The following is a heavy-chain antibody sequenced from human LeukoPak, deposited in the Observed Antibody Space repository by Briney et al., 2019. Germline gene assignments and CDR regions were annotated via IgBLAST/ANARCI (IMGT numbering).Heavy chain of an antibody. J-gene: IGHJ4*02. CDR3: ARDPGYGLGVDYGDY. Sequence: GGSLRLSCAASGFTVSGNYMSWVRQAPGKGLEWLSVIQRGGNTYYADSVKGRFTISRDSSKNTVFLQMDSLRAEDTAVYYCARDPGYGLGVDYGDYWGQGTLVTVSS. CDR2: IQRGGNT. CDR1: GFTVSGNY. D-gene: IGHD3-10*01. V-gene: IGHV3-66*01.